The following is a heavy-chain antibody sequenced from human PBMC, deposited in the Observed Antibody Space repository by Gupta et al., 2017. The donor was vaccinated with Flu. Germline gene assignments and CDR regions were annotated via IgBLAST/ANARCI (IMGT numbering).Heavy chain of an antibody. Sequence: WFRQAPGKGLEWVGFIRSTPYGGAPGYAASVKGRFVISRDNDRGIAYLHLNSLKTEDTAVYYCARDEADESCGFPLLYFHHWCQGSLVTVSS. CDR2: IRSTPYGGAP. J-gene: IGHJ1*01. CDR3: ARDEADESCGFPLLYFHH. D-gene: IGHD3-22*01. V-gene: IGHV3-49*03.